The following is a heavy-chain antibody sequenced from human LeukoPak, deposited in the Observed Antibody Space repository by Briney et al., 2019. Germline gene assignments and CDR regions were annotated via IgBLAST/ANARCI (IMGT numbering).Heavy chain of an antibody. CDR3: ARGYSSSYRIDY. CDR2: INGDGSST. CDR1: GFTLSSYW. V-gene: IGHV3-74*01. D-gene: IGHD6-6*01. J-gene: IGHJ4*02. Sequence: GGSLRLSCAASGFTLSSYWMHWVRQAPGKGLVWVSRINGDGSSTSYADSVKGRLTISRDNAKNTLYLQMNSLRAEDTAVYYCARGYSSSYRIDYWGQGTLVTVSS.